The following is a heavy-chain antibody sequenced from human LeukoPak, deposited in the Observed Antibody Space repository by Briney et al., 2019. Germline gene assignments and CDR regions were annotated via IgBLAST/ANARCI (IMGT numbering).Heavy chain of an antibody. CDR2: IIPIFGIA. CDR3: ARGEGDFWSGYYTY. CDR1: GGTLSSYA. D-gene: IGHD3-3*01. Sequence: GASVKVSCKASGGTLSSYAISWVRQASGQGLEWMGRIIPIFGIANYAQKFQGRVTITADKSTSTAYMELSSLRSEDTAVYYCARGEGDFWSGYYTYWGQGTLVTVSS. J-gene: IGHJ4*02. V-gene: IGHV1-69*04.